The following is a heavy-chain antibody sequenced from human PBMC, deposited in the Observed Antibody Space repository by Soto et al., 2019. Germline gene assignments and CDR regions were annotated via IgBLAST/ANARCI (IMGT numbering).Heavy chain of an antibody. CDR1: GFTFSSYS. D-gene: IGHD3-10*01. V-gene: IGHV3-48*01. CDR3: ARAQGVLLWFGELTENPDY. Sequence: GGSLRLSCAASGFTFSSYSMNWVRQAPGKGLEWVSYISSSSSTIYYADSVKGRFTISRDNAKNSLYLQMNSLRAEDTAVYYCARAQGVLLWFGELTENPDYWGQGTLVTVSS. CDR2: ISSSSSTI. J-gene: IGHJ4*02.